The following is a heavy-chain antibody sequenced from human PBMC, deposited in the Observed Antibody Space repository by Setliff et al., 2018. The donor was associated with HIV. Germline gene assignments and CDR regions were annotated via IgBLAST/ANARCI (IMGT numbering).Heavy chain of an antibody. CDR1: SGSVNNYW. J-gene: IGHJ4*02. CDR2: IYYSGST. V-gene: IGHV4-59*02. D-gene: IGHD3-22*01. CDR3: ARLGDYDSSGYSWFDY. Sequence: SETLSLTCNVSSGSVNNYWWTWIRQPPGKGLEWIGYIYYSGSTYYNPSLKSRATISVDTSKNQFSLMLSSVTAADTAVYYCARLGDYDSSGYSWFDYWGQGTLVTVSS.